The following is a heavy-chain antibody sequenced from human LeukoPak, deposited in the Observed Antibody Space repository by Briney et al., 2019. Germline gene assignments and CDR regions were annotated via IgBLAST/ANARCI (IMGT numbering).Heavy chain of an antibody. CDR2: INSDGSST. Sequence: GGSLRLSCAASGFTFSSYWMHWVRQAPGKGLVWVSRINSDGSSTSYADSVKGRFTISRDDAKNTLYLQMNSLRAEDTAVYYCVSSYCSGGSCYSASGYWGQGTLVTVSS. J-gene: IGHJ4*02. D-gene: IGHD2-15*01. CDR3: VSSYCSGGSCYSASGY. V-gene: IGHV3-74*01. CDR1: GFTFSSYW.